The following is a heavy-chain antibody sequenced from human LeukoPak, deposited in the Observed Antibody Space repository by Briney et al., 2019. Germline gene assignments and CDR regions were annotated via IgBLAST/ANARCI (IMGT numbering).Heavy chain of an antibody. CDR3: ARGRRSYYDFWSGYYETFDY. J-gene: IGHJ4*02. CDR1: GYTFTSYD. V-gene: IGHV1-8*01. D-gene: IGHD3-3*01. CDR2: MNPNSGNT. Sequence: ASVTVSCKASGYTFTSYDINWVRQATGQGLEWMGWMNPNSGNTGYAQKFQGRVTMTRNTSISTAYMELSSLRSEDTAVYYCARGRRSYYDFWSGYYETFDYWGQGTLVTVSS.